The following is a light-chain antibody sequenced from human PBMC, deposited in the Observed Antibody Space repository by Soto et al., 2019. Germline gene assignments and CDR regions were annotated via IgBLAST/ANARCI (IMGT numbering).Light chain of an antibody. CDR2: DAS. CDR3: QQYDNLLLT. Sequence: DIQMTQSPSSLSASVGARVTTTCQASQDISTYLNWYQQKPGKAPKLLIYDASNLETGVPSRFSGSGSGTDFTFTISSLQPEDIATYYCQQYDNLLLTFGGGTKVEIK. J-gene: IGKJ4*01. V-gene: IGKV1-33*01. CDR1: QDISTY.